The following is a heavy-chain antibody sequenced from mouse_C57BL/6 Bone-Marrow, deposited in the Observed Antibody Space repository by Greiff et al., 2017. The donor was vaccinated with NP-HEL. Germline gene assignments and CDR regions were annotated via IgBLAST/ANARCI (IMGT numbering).Heavy chain of an antibody. Sequence: LQESGPELVKPGASVKISCKASGYAFSSSWMNWVKQRPGKGLEWIGRIYPGDGDTNYNGKFKGKATLTADKSSSTAYMQLSSLTSEDSAVYFCAFYYGSFAYWGQGTLVTVSA. D-gene: IGHD1-1*01. V-gene: IGHV1-82*01. CDR3: AFYYGSFAY. J-gene: IGHJ3*01. CDR1: GYAFSSSW. CDR2: IYPGDGDT.